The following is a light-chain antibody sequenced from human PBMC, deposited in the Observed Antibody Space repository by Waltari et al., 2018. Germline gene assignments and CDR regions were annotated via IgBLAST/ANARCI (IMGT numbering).Light chain of an antibody. CDR3: NSYTSSSTFVV. CDR1: SRDVGTYNY. J-gene: IGLJ2*01. Sequence: QSALTQPASVSGSPGQAITISCTGTSRDVGTYNYVSWYQQHPGKAPKLMIYDVTNRRSGVSNRFSGSKSGNTASLTISGLQAEDEADYYCNSYTSSSTFVVFGGGTKLTVL. CDR2: DVT. V-gene: IGLV2-14*03.